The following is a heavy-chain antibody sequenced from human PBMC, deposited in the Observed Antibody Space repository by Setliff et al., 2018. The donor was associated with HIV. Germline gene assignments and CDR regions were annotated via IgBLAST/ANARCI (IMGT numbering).Heavy chain of an antibody. CDR2: IYYSGST. D-gene: IGHD3-22*01. CDR3: ARGSYYDSSGHTLVDFQH. J-gene: IGHJ1*01. Sequence: SETLSLTCDVYGGSFSGYYWSWIRQPPGKGLEWTGYIYYSGSTNYNPSLKSRVTISVDTSKNQFSLKLSSVTAADTAVYYCARGSYYDSSGHTLVDFQHWGQGTLVTVSS. V-gene: IGHV4-59*01. CDR1: GGSFSGYY.